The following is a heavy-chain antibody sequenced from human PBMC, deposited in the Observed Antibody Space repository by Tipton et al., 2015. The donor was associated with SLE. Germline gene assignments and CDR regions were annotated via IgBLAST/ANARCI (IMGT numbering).Heavy chain of an antibody. CDR1: GFTFSSYG. CDR3: ARDTGDLYWYFDL. D-gene: IGHD3-10*01. Sequence: SLRLSCAASGFTFSSYGMHWVRQAPGKGLEWVAVISYDGDNKYYADSVKGRFTISRDNSKNTRYLQMKSLRAEDTAVYYCARDTGDLYWYFDLWGRGTLVTLSS. V-gene: IGHV3-30*03. J-gene: IGHJ2*01. CDR2: ISYDGDNK.